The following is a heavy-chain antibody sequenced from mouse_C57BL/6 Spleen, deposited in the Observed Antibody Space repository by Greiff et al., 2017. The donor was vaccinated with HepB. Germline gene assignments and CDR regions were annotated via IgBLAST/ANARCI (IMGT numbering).Heavy chain of an antibody. J-gene: IGHJ2*01. CDR2: IYPGDGDT. CDR1: GYAFSSYW. V-gene: IGHV1-80*01. CDR3: AREIYYGSLYYCDY. D-gene: IGHD1-1*01. Sequence: VQLQQSGAELVKPGASVKISCKASGYAFSSYWMNWVKQRPGKGLEWIGQIYPGDGDTNYNGKFKGKATLTADKSSSTAYMQLSSLTSEDSAVYFCAREIYYGSLYYCDYWGQGTTLTVSS.